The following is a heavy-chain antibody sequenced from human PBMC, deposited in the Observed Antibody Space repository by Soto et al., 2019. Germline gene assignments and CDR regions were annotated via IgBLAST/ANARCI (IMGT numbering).Heavy chain of an antibody. J-gene: IGHJ6*02. CDR1: GGSINTYNLF. D-gene: IGHD6-13*01. CDR2: IHYGGNA. V-gene: IGHV4-39*01. CDR3: ARQSGAAAGFFGMDV. Sequence: SETLSLTCTVSGGSINTYNLFWAWVRQPPGKGLEWIASIHYGGNAYYSPSLTTRATISRDTSKNRVSLELRSVTAADTAVYYCARQSGAAAGFFGMDVWGQGTTVTVSS.